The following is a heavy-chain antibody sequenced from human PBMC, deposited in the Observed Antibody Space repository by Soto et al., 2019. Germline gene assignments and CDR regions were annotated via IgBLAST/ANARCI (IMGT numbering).Heavy chain of an antibody. Sequence: SVSNAWMNWVRQAPGKGLEWVGRIKSKTDGGTTDYAAPVKGRFTISRDDSKNTLYLQMNTLKTEDTAVYDCTTSRYFDWLLFDYWGQGTLVTVSS. CDR3: TTSRYFDWLLFDY. D-gene: IGHD3-9*01. CDR1: SVSNAW. J-gene: IGHJ4*02. V-gene: IGHV3-15*07. CDR2: IKSKTDGGTT.